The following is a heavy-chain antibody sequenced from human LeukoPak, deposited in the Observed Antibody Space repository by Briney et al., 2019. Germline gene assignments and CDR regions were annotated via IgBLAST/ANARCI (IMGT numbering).Heavy chain of an antibody. Sequence: SETLSLTCTVSGGSISSSSYYWGWIRQPPGKGLEWIGSIYYSGSTYYNPSLKSRVTISVDTSKNQFSLKLSSVIAADTAVYYCATSIAVAGSNFDYWGQGTLVTVSS. D-gene: IGHD6-19*01. CDR2: IYYSGST. V-gene: IGHV4-39*01. CDR1: GGSISSSSYY. J-gene: IGHJ4*02. CDR3: ATSIAVAGSNFDY.